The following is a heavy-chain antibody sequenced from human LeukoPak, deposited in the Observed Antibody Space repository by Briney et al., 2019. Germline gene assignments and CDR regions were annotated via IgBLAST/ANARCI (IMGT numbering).Heavy chain of an antibody. V-gene: IGHV3-30*18. CDR2: ISSYGSNR. CDR1: GFTLSSFG. D-gene: IGHD5-18*01. CDR3: AKDMGDISMLSAE. Sequence: GRSLRLSCAASGFTLSSFGMHWVRQAPGKGLEWVALISSYGSNRYYADSVKGRFTISRDSSKSTLYLQMNSLRAEDTAVYYCAKDMGDISMLSAEWGQGTLVTVSS. J-gene: IGHJ4*02.